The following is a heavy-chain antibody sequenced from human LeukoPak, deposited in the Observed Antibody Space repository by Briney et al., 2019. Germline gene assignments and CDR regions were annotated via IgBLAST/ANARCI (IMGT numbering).Heavy chain of an antibody. CDR3: AKDWGSSPLDY. CDR2: IPYDGSNK. D-gene: IGHD3-16*01. CDR1: GFTFSSYG. V-gene: IGHV3-30*18. J-gene: IGHJ4*02. Sequence: GRSLRLSCAASGFTFSSYGMHWVRQAPGKGLEWVAVIPYDGSNKYYADSVKGRFTISRDNSKNTLYLQMNSLRAEDTAVYYCAKDWGSSPLDYWGQGTLVTVSS.